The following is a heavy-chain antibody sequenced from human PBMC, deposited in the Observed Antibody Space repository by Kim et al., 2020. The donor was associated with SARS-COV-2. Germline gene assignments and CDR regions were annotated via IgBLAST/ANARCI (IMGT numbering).Heavy chain of an antibody. D-gene: IGHD1-26*01. V-gene: IGHV3-21*01. Sequence: GGSLRLSCAASGFTFSSYSMNWVRQAPGKGLEWVSSISSSSSYIYYADSVKGRFTISRDNAKNSLYLQMNSLRAEDTAVYYCARETDSGYSGSYYYYYGMDVWGKGTTVTVSS. J-gene: IGHJ6*04. CDR3: ARETDSGYSGSYYYYYGMDV. CDR2: ISSSSSYI. CDR1: GFTFSSYS.